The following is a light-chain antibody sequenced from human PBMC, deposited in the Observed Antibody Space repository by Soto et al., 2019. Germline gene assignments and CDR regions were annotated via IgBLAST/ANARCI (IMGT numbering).Light chain of an antibody. CDR3: GADHGSGSNFLYV. V-gene: IGLV9-49*01. J-gene: IGLJ1*01. Sequence: QSVLTQPPSASASLGASVTLTCTLSSGYGNYKVDWYQQRPGKGPRFVMRVGSGGIVGSKGDGIPDRFSVLGSGPNRYLTIKNIQEEDESDFYCGADHGSGSNFLYVFATGTKLTVL. CDR1: SGYGNYK. CDR2: VGSGGIVG.